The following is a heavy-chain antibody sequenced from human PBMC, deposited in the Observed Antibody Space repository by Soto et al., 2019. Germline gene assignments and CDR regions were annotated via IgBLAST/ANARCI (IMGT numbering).Heavy chain of an antibody. V-gene: IGHV4-4*02. CDR1: SGSISSSNW. CDR3: AIAAEYYDFWSVGAFDI. Sequence: QVQLQESGPGLVKPSGTLSLTCAVSSGSISSSNWWSWVRQPPGKGLEWIGEIYHSGSTNYNPSLKSRVTISVDKSKNQFSLKLSSVTAADTAVYYCAIAAEYYDFWSVGAFDIWGQGTMVTVSS. CDR2: IYHSGST. J-gene: IGHJ3*02. D-gene: IGHD3-3*01.